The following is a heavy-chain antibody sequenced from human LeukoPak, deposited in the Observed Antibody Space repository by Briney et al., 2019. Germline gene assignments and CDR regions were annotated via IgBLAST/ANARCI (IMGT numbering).Heavy chain of an antibody. V-gene: IGHV1-69*05. J-gene: IGHJ4*02. CDR2: IIPIFGTA. CDR3: ARSPGIAAAELD. Sequence: GASVKVSCKASGGTFSSYAISWVRQAPGQGLEWMGRIIPIFGTANYAQKFQGRVTITMDESTSTAYMELSSLRSEDTAVYYCARSPGIAAAELDWGQRTLVTVSS. CDR1: GGTFSSYA. D-gene: IGHD6-13*01.